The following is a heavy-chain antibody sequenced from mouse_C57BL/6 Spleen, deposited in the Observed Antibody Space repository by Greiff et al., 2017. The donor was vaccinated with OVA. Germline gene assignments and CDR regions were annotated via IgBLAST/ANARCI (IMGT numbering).Heavy chain of an antibody. Sequence: VQLKESGPELVKPGASVKIPCKASGYTFTDYNMDWVKQSHGKSLEWIGDINPNNGGTIYNQKFKGKATLTVDKSSSTAYMELRSLTSEDTAVYYCATGFRYYGSSPFDYWGQGTTLTVSS. D-gene: IGHD1-1*01. CDR3: ATGFRYYGSSPFDY. V-gene: IGHV1-18*01. CDR1: GYTFTDYN. J-gene: IGHJ2*01. CDR2: INPNNGGT.